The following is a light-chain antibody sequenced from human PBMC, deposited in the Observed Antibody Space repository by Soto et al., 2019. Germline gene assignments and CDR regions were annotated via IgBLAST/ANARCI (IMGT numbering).Light chain of an antibody. CDR1: QSVSSSY. V-gene: IGKV3-20*01. CDR2: GAS. CDR3: QQYKSSPGA. Sequence: ESVLTQSPATLRLWPGGRARLSWWARQSVSSSYLAWYQQKPGQGTRLLIYGASSRAPGVPDRFSGSGSGKDFTLTISRLQPDDFATYYCQQYKSSPGAFGEGTKVDIK. J-gene: IGKJ1*01.